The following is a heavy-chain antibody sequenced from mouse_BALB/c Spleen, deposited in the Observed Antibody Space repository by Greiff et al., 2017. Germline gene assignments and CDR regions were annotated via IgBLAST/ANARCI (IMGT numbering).Heavy chain of an antibody. J-gene: IGHJ2*01. CDR3: ARLTTATGY. Sequence: VKLMESGAELAKPGASVKMSCKASGYTFTSYWMHWVKQRPGQGLEWIGYINPSTGYTEYNQKFKDKATLTADKSSSTAYMQLSSLTSEDSAVYYCARLTTATGYWGQGTTLTVSS. CDR2: INPSTGYT. V-gene: IGHV1-7*01. CDR1: GYTFTSYW. D-gene: IGHD1-2*01.